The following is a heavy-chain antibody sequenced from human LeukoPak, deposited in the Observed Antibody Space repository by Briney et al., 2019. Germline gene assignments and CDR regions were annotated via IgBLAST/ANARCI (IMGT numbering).Heavy chain of an antibody. J-gene: IGHJ4*02. V-gene: IGHV3-30*18. CDR1: GFTFSSYG. CDR3: VKSRVTYYYDSSGYSMGQ. CDR2: ISYDGSNK. D-gene: IGHD3-22*01. Sequence: PGRSLRLSCAASGFTFSSYGMHWVRQAPGKGLEGVAVISYDGSNKYYADSVKGRFTISRDNSKNTLYLQMNSLRAEDTAVYYCVKSRVTYYYDSSGYSMGQWGQGTLVTVSS.